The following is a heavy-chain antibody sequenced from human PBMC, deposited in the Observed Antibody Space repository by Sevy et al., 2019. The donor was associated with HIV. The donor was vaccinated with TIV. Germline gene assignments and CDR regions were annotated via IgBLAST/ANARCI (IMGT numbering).Heavy chain of an antibody. V-gene: IGHV3-23*01. J-gene: IGHJ3*02. D-gene: IGHD3-10*01. Sequence: GGSLRLSCAASGFTFSSYAMSWVRQAPGKGLEWVSAISGSGGSTYYADSVKGRFTISRDNSKNTLYLQMNSLRAEDTAVYYCAKDYGSESYYQTDPKIPEENAFDIWGQGTMVTVSS. CDR2: ISGSGGST. CDR3: AKDYGSESYYQTDPKIPEENAFDI. CDR1: GFTFSSYA.